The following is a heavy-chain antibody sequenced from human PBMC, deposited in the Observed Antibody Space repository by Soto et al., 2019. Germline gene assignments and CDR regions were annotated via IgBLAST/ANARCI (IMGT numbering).Heavy chain of an antibody. V-gene: IGHV4-34*01. Sequence: PSETLSLTCAVYGGSFSGYYWSWIRQPPGKGLEWIGEINHSGSTNYNPSLKSRVTISVDTSKNQFSLKLSSVTAADTAVYYCARGWRQWLLPGGFDYWGQGTLVTVSS. CDR3: ARGWRQWLLPGGFDY. D-gene: IGHD5-12*01. CDR1: GGSFSGYY. J-gene: IGHJ4*02. CDR2: INHSGST.